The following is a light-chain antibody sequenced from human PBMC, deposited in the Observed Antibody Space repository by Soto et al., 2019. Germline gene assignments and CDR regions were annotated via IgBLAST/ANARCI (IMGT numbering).Light chain of an antibody. V-gene: IGKV1-5*01. J-gene: IGKJ1*01. CDR3: QQYNSYS. Sequence: IQLTQSPSTLPASVGDRVTLTSRASQSISNWLAWYQQKPGTAPKLLIYHASILETAVPSRFSGNGSGTEFTLTISSLQPGDFATYYCQQYNSYSFGQGSRVEIK. CDR1: QSISNW. CDR2: HAS.